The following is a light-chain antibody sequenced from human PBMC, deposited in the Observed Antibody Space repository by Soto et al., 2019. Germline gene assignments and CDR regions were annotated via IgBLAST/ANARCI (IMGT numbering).Light chain of an antibody. CDR2: DAS. J-gene: IGKJ3*01. Sequence: EIVLTQSPATLSLSPGERATLSCRASQSVSSYLAWYQQKPGQAPRLLIYDASNRATGIPARFSGSGYGRDLTLTISGLAPEDFAVYYCQQRSNWPPTFGPGTKVDIK. V-gene: IGKV3-11*02. CDR1: QSVSSY. CDR3: QQRSNWPPT.